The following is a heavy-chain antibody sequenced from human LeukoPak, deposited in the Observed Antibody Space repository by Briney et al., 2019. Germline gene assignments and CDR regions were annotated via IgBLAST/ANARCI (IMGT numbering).Heavy chain of an antibody. D-gene: IGHD4-11*01. CDR1: GYTLTELS. CDR3: ARVWGYTYSDYGERWFDS. J-gene: IGHJ5*01. CDR2: FDPEDGET. V-gene: IGHV1-24*01. Sequence: ASVKVSCKVSGYTLTELSMHWVRQAPGKGLEWMGGFDPEDGETIYAQKFQGRVTMTEDTSTDTAYMELSSLRSDDTAVYYCARVWGYTYSDYGERWFDSWGQGTLVTVSS.